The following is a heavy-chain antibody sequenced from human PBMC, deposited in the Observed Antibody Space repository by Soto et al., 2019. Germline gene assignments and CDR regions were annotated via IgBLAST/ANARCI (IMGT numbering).Heavy chain of an antibody. CDR3: AHCRGGVASF. CDR1: GFSLSTRDVG. J-gene: IGHJ4*02. CDR2: VYWDDSK. Sequence: QITLNESGPTLVKPTQTLTLTCTFSGFSLSTRDVGVGWIRQPPGEALEWLGVVYWDDSKTYSPSLESRLPIAKDTSKIQVVLRRTKMDPVDTATYYCAHCRGGVASFWGQGTLVTVSS. D-gene: IGHD2-2*01. V-gene: IGHV2-5*02.